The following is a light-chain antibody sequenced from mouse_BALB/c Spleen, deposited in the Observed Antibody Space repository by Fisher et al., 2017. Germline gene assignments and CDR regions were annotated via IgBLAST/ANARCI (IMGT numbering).Light chain of an antibody. CDR1: SSVSY. Sequence: IVLTQSPAIMAASLGQKVTMTCSASSSVSYMHWYQQKSGTSPKRWIYDTSKLASGVPARFSGSGSGTSYSLTISRMEAEDAATYYCQQRSSYPFTFGAGTKLELK. CDR2: DTS. V-gene: IGKV4-59*01. J-gene: IGKJ5*01. CDR3: QQRSSYPFT.